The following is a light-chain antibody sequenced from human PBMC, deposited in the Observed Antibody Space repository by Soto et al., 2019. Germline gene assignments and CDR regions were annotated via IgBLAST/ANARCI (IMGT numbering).Light chain of an antibody. Sequence: DIQMTQSPSSLSASVGDRVSITCRASQTIGNYLIWYQHGPGKAPKVLIYAASNLKIGVPSRFSGSGSGTDFTLTISNLQPEDSATYYCQQSYAAPLTFGIGTKVEIK. CDR3: QQSYAAPLT. CDR1: QTIGNY. V-gene: IGKV1-39*01. J-gene: IGKJ2*01. CDR2: AAS.